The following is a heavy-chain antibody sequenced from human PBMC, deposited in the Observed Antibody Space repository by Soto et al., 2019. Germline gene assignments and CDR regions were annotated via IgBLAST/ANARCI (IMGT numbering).Heavy chain of an antibody. J-gene: IGHJ5*02. CDR3: AREGVGPTYGWFDR. CDR1: GYTFTGNY. V-gene: IGHV1-2*04. CDR2: IDPNSGAT. D-gene: IGHD1-26*01. Sequence: ASVKVSCKASGYTFTGNYLHWVRQAPGQGLEWLGWIDPNSGATKYAQQFQGCVTMTRDTSISTIYLDLSSLKSNDTAIYYCAREGVGPTYGWFDRWGQGTLVTVSS.